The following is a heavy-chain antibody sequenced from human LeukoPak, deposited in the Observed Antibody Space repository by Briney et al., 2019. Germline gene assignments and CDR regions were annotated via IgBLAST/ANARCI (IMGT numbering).Heavy chain of an antibody. Sequence: PGGSLRLSCAASGFTFSSYAMSWVRQAPGKGLEWVSAISGSGGSTYYADSVKGRFTISRDNSKNTLYLQMNSLRAEETAVYYCAKDFTQRGRFGESNAFDIWGQGTMVTVSS. CDR3: AKDFTQRGRFGESNAFDI. V-gene: IGHV3-23*01. CDR2: ISGSGGST. J-gene: IGHJ3*02. D-gene: IGHD3-10*01. CDR1: GFTFSSYA.